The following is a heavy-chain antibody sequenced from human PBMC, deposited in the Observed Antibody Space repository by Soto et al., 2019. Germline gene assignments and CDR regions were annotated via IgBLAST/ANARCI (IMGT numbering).Heavy chain of an antibody. CDR3: ASKYYYGSGSYRN. V-gene: IGHV3-30*03. J-gene: IGHJ4*02. CDR2: ISYDGSNK. Sequence: VGSLRLSCAASGFTFSSYGMHWVRQAPGKGLEWVAVISYDGSNKYYADSVKGRFTISRDNSKNTLYLQMNSLRAEDTAVYYCASKYYYGSGSYRNWGQGTLVTVSS. CDR1: GFTFSSYG. D-gene: IGHD3-10*01.